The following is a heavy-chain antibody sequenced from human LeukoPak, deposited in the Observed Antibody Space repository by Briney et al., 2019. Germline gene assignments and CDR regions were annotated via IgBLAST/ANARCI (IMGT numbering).Heavy chain of an antibody. Sequence: GSLRLSCAASGFTVSSNYMTWVRQPPGKGLEWIGYIYYSGSTNYNPSLQSRVTMSVDTSKNQFSLKLTSVTAADTAVYYCARRFCSVGSCYSALDYWGQGTLVTVSS. CDR2: IYYSGST. V-gene: IGHV4-59*08. J-gene: IGHJ4*02. CDR3: ARRFCSVGSCYSALDY. CDR1: GFTVSSNY. D-gene: IGHD2-15*01.